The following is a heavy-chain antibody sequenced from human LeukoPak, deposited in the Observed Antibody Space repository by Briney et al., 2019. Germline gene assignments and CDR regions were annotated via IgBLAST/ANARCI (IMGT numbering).Heavy chain of an antibody. CDR3: ARDRRDYGDSYYYYYGMDV. Sequence: SETLSLTCTVSGGSISSYYWSWIRQPPGKGLEWIGYIYYSGGTNYNPSLKSRVTISVDTSKNQFSLKLSSVTAADTAVYYCARDRRDYGDSYYYYYGMDVWGQGTTVTVSS. V-gene: IGHV4-59*01. D-gene: IGHD4-17*01. CDR2: IYYSGGT. J-gene: IGHJ6*02. CDR1: GGSISSYY.